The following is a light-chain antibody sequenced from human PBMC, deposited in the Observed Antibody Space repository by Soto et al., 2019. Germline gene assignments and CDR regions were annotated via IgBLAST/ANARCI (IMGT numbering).Light chain of an antibody. CDR3: SSYTISNTLPFV. CDR2: EVT. J-gene: IGLJ1*01. CDR1: RRDVGGYNY. V-gene: IGLV2-14*01. Sequence: QSALTQPASVSGSPGQSITISCTGTRRDVGGYNYVSWYQQYPGKSPKLLIYEVTHRPSGVSNRFSGSKSGNTASLTISGLKAEDEADYYCSSYTISNTLPFVFGTGTKVTVL.